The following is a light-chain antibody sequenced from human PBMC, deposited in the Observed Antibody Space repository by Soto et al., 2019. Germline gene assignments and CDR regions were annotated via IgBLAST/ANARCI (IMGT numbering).Light chain of an antibody. J-gene: IGKJ1*01. CDR2: SAS. CDR1: QGISSY. Sequence: DVQLTQSPSFLSASVGDRVTITCRASQGISSYLAWYQQEPGKAPKLLIYSASNLQSGVPSRFSGSGSGTEFTLTISSLQPEDSATYYCQRLDSYPRTFGQGTKVEIK. CDR3: QRLDSYPRT. V-gene: IGKV1-9*01.